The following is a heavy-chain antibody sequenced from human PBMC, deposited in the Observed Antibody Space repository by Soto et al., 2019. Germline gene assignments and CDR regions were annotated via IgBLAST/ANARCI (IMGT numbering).Heavy chain of an antibody. J-gene: IGHJ5*02. CDR1: GGTFSSYA. Sequence: AASVKVSCKASGGTFSSYAISWVRQAPGQGLEWMGGIIPIFGTANYAQKFQGRVTITADEFTSTAYMELSSLRSEDTAVYYCARTCGGDCYGWFDPWGQGTLVTVSS. D-gene: IGHD2-21*02. CDR3: ARTCGGDCYGWFDP. CDR2: IIPIFGTA. V-gene: IGHV1-69*13.